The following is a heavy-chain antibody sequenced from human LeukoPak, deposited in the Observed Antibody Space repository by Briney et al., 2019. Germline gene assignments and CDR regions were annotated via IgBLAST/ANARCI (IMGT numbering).Heavy chain of an antibody. V-gene: IGHV3-30*18. CDR3: AKVGYCSGGSCYSGVAVAAFQH. Sequence: GRSLRPSCAASGFTFSSYGMHWVRQAPGKGLEWVAVISYDGSNKYYADSVKGRFTISRDNSKNTLYLQMNSLRAEDTAVYYCAKVGYCSGGSCYSGVAVAAFQHWGQGTLVTVSS. CDR1: GFTFSSYG. D-gene: IGHD2-15*01. CDR2: ISYDGSNK. J-gene: IGHJ1*01.